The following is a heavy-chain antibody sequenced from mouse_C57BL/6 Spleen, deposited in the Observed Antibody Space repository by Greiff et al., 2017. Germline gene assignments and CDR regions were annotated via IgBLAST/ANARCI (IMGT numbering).Heavy chain of an antibody. CDR3: ARDLRGAWFAY. V-gene: IGHV3-6*01. Sequence: VQLQQSGPGLVKPSQSLSLTCSVTGYSITSGYYWNWIRQFPGNKLEWMGYISYDGSNNYNPSLKNRISITRDTSKNQFFLKLNSVTTEDTATYYCARDLRGAWFAYWGQGTLVTVSA. CDR1: GYSITSGYY. CDR2: ISYDGSN. J-gene: IGHJ3*01.